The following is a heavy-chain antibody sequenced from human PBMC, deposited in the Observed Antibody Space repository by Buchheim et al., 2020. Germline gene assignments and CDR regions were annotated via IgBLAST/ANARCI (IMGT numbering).Heavy chain of an antibody. D-gene: IGHD4-17*01. V-gene: IGHV3-15*02. J-gene: IGHJ4*02. CDR3: TRGSIAYGTLDN. Sequence: EVQLVDSGGALVKPGGSLRLSCVASGFTFTSAWMTWVRQAPGEGLEWVCRIKSKSDGGTTDYAAPVNGRFIISRDDSKDTLYLQMNSLMTEDTGVYYCTRGSIAYGTLDNWGQGTL. CDR2: IKSKSDGGTT. CDR1: GFTFTSAW.